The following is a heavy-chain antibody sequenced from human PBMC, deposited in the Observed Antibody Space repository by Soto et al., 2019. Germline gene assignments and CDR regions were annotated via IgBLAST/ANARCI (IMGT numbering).Heavy chain of an antibody. CDR1: GYTFTSYG. CDR2: ISAYNGNT. CDR3: ARDLRYSGYDYYYGMDV. J-gene: IGHJ6*02. Sequence: VASVKVSCKASGYTFTSYGISWVRQAPGQGLERMGWISAYNGNTNYAQKLQGRVTMTTDTSTSTAYMELRSLRSDDTAVYYCARDLRYSGYDYYYGMDVWGQGTTVTVSS. V-gene: IGHV1-18*01. D-gene: IGHD5-12*01.